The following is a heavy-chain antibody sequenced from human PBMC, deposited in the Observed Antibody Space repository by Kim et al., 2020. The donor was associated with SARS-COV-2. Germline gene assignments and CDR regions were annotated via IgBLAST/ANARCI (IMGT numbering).Heavy chain of an antibody. Sequence: SETLSHTCTVSGGSISSGVYYWSWIRQHPGKGLEWIGYIYYTGSTYYNPSLKSRLFISVDTSKNQFSLKLSSVTAADTAVYYCARDSAAAGSDYFDYWGQGTLVTVSS. J-gene: IGHJ4*02. CDR1: GGSISSGVYY. CDR3: ARDSAAAGSDYFDY. V-gene: IGHV4-31*02. D-gene: IGHD6-13*01. CDR2: IYYTGST.